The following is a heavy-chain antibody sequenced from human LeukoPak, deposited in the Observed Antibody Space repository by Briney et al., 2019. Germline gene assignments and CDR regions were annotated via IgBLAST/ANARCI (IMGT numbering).Heavy chain of an antibody. J-gene: IGHJ6*03. V-gene: IGHV1-8*03. CDR1: GYTFNRYD. CDR3: ARGSLWFCEFPGNYYYMDA. CDR2: MNPNSGNT. D-gene: IGHD3-10*01. Sequence: GASVKVSCKACGYTFNRYDINGVRQAPGQGIEGMGWMNPNSGNTGYAQKFQGRVTITRNTSISTAYMELSSLRSEDTALYYCARGSLWFCEFPGNYYYMDAWGKGPTVTVSS.